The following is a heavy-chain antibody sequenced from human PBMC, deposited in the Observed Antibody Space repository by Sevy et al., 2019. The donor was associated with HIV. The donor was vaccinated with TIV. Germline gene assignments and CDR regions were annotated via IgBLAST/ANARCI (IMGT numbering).Heavy chain of an antibody. CDR1: GFTLSSYV. CDR3: AKALVETEDKNEFDP. J-gene: IGHJ5*02. Sequence: GGSLRLSCAASGFTLSSYVMSWVRQAPGKGLEWVSSISISGADKYYADSVKGWFTISRDNSQNRLYLQMNSLRAEDTALYYCAKALVETEDKNEFDPWGQGTLVTVSS. CDR2: ISISGADK. V-gene: IGHV3-23*01. D-gene: IGHD2-8*02.